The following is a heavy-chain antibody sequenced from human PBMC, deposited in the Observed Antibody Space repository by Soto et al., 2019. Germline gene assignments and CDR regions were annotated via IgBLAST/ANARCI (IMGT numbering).Heavy chain of an antibody. V-gene: IGHV3-11*06. J-gene: IGHJ4*02. CDR1: GFTFSDYY. CDR2: ISSSSSYT. CDR3: ASESYYYDSSGYFY. Sequence: PGGSLRLSCAASGFTFSDYYMSWIRQAPGKGLEWVSYISSSSSYTNYADSVKGRFTISRDNAKNSLYLQMNSLRAEDTAVYYCASESYYYDSSGYFYWGQGTLVTVSS. D-gene: IGHD3-22*01.